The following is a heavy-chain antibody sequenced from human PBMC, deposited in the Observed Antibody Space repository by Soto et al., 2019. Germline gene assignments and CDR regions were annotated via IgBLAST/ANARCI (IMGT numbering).Heavy chain of an antibody. CDR2: IYHSGST. CDR3: ARDSGGTVTTPGAFDI. J-gene: IGHJ3*02. CDR1: GGSISSGGYS. D-gene: IGHD4-17*01. Sequence: QLQLQESGSGLVKPSQTLSLTCAVSGGSISSGGYSWSWIRQPPGKGLEWIGYIYHSGSTYYNPSLKSRVTISVDRSKNQFSLKLSSVTAADTAVYYCARDSGGTVTTPGAFDIWAKGQWSPSLQ. V-gene: IGHV4-30-2*01.